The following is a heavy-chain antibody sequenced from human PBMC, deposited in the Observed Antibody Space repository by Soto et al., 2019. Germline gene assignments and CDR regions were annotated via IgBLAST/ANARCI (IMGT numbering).Heavy chain of an antibody. Sequence: PGESLKISCKGSGYRFTSYWIAWVRQMPGKGLEWMGIIYPSDSDTRYSLSFQGQVTISADKSISTAYLQWSSLKASDSAMYYCARSYGGNSHFDYWGQGALVTVSS. CDR3: ARSYGGNSHFDY. J-gene: IGHJ4*02. D-gene: IGHD2-21*01. V-gene: IGHV5-51*01. CDR1: GYRFTSYW. CDR2: IYPSDSDT.